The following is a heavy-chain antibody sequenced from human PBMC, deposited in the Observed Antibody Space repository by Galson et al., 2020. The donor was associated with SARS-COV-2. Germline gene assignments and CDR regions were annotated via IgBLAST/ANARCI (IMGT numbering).Heavy chain of an antibody. V-gene: IGHV1-24*01. CDR2: FEPEDGET. CDR1: GYALIELS. CDR3: VTSFAVVPSAMADV. Sequence: GGPVKVSCKVSGYALIELSVHWVRQAPGKGLEWMGGFEPEDGETIYAQKFQGRVTMTEDTSTDTAYMELSSLRSEDTAVYYCVTSFAVVPSAMADVWGKGTTVTVSS. D-gene: IGHD2-2*01. J-gene: IGHJ6*04.